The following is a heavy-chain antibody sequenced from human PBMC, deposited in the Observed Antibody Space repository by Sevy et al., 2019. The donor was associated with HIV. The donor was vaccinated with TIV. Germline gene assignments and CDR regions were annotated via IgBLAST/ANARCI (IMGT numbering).Heavy chain of an antibody. Sequence: GESLKISCAASGFTFSSYAMHWVRQAPGKGLEWVAVISYDGSNKYYAGSVKGRFTISRDNSKNTLYLQMNSLRAEDTAVYYCARVLGYCSGGSCYSVKSYYYYGMDVWGQGTTVTVSS. D-gene: IGHD2-15*01. CDR1: GFTFSSYA. J-gene: IGHJ6*02. V-gene: IGHV3-30-3*01. CDR3: ARVLGYCSGGSCYSVKSYYYYGMDV. CDR2: ISYDGSNK.